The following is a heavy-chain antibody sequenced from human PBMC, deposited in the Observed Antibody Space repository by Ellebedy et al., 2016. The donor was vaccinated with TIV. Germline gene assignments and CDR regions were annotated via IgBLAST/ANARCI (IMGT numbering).Heavy chain of an antibody. J-gene: IGHJ6*02. V-gene: IGHV4-34*01. CDR1: GGSFSGYY. CDR2: INHSGST. D-gene: IGHD3/OR15-3a*01. CDR3: ARAWTPVQPVGMDV. Sequence: SETLSLXXAVYGGSFSGYYWSWIRQPPGKGLEWIGEINHSGSTNYNPSLKSRVTISVDTSKNQFSLKLSSVTAADTAVYYCARAWTPVQPVGMDVWGQGTTVTVSS.